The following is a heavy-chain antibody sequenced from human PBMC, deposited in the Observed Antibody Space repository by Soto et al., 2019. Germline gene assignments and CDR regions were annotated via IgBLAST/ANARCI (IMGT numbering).Heavy chain of an antibody. J-gene: IGHJ4*02. CDR1: GFSLSTSGVG. CDR2: IYWDDDK. D-gene: IGHD3-10*01. V-gene: IGHV2-5*02. Sequence: QITLKESGPTLVKPTQTLTLTCTFSGFSLSTSGVGVGWIRQPPGKALEWLALIYWDDDKRYSPSLKSRLTISKDTAKNQVVLTMTNMDPVDTATYCCAHLPGSGSPDYWGQGTLVTVSS. CDR3: AHLPGSGSPDY.